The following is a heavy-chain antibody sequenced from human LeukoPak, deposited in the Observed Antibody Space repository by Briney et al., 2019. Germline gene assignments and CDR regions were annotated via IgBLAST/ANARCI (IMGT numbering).Heavy chain of an antibody. J-gene: IGHJ4*02. CDR3: AREWSRFTPPDY. CDR1: GFTFSSYS. D-gene: IGHD2-8*01. V-gene: IGHV3-21*01. CDR2: ISRSSSYI. Sequence: PGGSLRLSCAASGFTFSSYSMNWVRQAPGKGLEWVSSISRSSSYIYYADSVKGRFTISRDNAKNSLYLQMNSLRAEDTAVYYCAREWSRFTPPDYWGQGTLVTVSS.